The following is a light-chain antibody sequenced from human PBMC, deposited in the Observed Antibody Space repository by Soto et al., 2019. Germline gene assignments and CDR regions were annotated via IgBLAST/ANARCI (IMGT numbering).Light chain of an antibody. Sequence: EIVLTQSPATLSLSPGERATHSCRASQSVSSYLAWYQQKLGQAPRLLIYDASNRATGIPARFSGSGSGTDFTLTISSLEPEDFAVYYCQQRSNWPPLFGGGTKVDIK. J-gene: IGKJ4*01. CDR3: QQRSNWPPL. V-gene: IGKV3-11*01. CDR2: DAS. CDR1: QSVSSY.